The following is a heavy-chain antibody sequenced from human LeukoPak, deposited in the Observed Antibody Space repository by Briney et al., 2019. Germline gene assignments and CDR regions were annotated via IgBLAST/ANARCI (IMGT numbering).Heavy chain of an antibody. V-gene: IGHV1-18*01. CDR2: ISAYNGNT. Sequence: ASVKVSCKASGYTFTSYGISWVRQAPGRGLEWMGWISAYNGNTNYAQKLQGRVTMTTDTSTSTAYMELRSLRSDDTAVYYCARGPPVVVVAATPGFDYWGQGTLVTVSS. J-gene: IGHJ4*02. D-gene: IGHD2-15*01. CDR3: ARGPPVVVVAATPGFDY. CDR1: GYTFTSYG.